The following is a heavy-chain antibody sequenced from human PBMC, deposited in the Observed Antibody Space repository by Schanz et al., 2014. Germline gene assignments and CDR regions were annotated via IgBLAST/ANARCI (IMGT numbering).Heavy chain of an antibody. CDR2: INSVGSNT. J-gene: IGHJ3*02. V-gene: IGHV3-74*01. Sequence: EVQLVQSGGGLVQPGGSLRPSCAASGFTFSSHWMHWVRQDPGKGLVWVARINSVGSNTDYADSVTGRFTISRDNAKNTLYLQMNTLRAEDTAVYYCARKMKLGVYGGKGHDSLDIWGQGTMVTVSS. D-gene: IGHD4-17*01. CDR3: ARKMKLGVYGGKGHDSLDI. CDR1: GFTFSSHW.